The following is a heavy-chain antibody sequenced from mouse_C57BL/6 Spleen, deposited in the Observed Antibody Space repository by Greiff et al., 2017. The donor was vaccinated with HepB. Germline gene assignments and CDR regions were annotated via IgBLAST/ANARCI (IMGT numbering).Heavy chain of an antibody. D-gene: IGHD1-1*01. CDR3: ARHETYGSPFDY. CDR2: FYPGSGSI. V-gene: IGHV1-62-2*01. Sequence: VQRVESGAELVKPGASVKLSCKASGYTFTEYTIHWVKQRSGQGLEWIGWFYPGSGSIKYNEKFKDKATLTADKSSSTVYMELSRLTSEDSAVYFCARHETYGSPFDYWGQGTTLTVSS. CDR1: GYTFTEYT. J-gene: IGHJ2*01.